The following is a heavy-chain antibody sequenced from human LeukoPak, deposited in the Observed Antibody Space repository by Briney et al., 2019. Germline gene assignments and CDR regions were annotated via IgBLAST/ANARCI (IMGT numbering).Heavy chain of an antibody. V-gene: IGHV3-30*18. Sequence: GSLRLSCAASGFTFSSYGMHWVRQAPGKGLEWVAVISYDGSNKYYADSVKGRFTISRDNSKNTLYLQMNSLRAEDTAVYYCAKDSVVRASDYWGQGTLVTVSS. J-gene: IGHJ4*02. CDR3: AKDSVVRASDY. CDR2: ISYDGSNK. D-gene: IGHD3-10*01. CDR1: GFTFSSYG.